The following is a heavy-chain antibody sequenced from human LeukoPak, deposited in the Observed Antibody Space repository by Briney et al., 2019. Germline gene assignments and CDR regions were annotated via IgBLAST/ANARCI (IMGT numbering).Heavy chain of an antibody. CDR1: GFTFSSYS. Sequence: GGSLRLSCAASGFTFSSYSMNWVRQAPGKGLEWVSYISSSSTIYYADSVKGRFTISRDNAKNSLYLQMNSLRDEDTAVYYCARDRLPPDYGDYGAFDIWGQGTMVTASS. CDR3: ARDRLPPDYGDYGAFDI. V-gene: IGHV3-48*02. J-gene: IGHJ3*02. D-gene: IGHD4-17*01. CDR2: ISSSSTI.